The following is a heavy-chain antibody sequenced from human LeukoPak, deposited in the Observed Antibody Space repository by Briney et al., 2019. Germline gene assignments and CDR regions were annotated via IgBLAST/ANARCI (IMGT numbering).Heavy chain of an antibody. V-gene: IGHV3-66*01. CDR1: GFTVSSNY. CDR3: ASLLGYSSGWSH. D-gene: IGHD6-19*01. CDR2: IYSGGST. J-gene: IGHJ4*02. Sequence: GGSLRLSCAASGFTVSSNYMSWVRQAPRKGLEWVSVIYSGGSTYYADSVKGRFTISRDNSKNTLYLQMNSLRAEDTAVYYCASLLGYSSGWSHWGQGTLVTVSS.